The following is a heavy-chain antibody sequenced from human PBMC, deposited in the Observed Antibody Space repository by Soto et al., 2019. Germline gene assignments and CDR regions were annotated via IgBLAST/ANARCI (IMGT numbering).Heavy chain of an antibody. V-gene: IGHV3-30*02. D-gene: IGHD4-17*01. CDR2: IRYNRSSI. CDR3: AKGHDYGDYVYFDY. Sequence: GGSLRLSCAASGFTFSSYGMHWVRQAPGKGLEWVSVIRYNRSSIGYADSVKGRFTISRDNAKNSLYLQMNSLRAEDTALYYCAKGHDYGDYVYFDYWGQGTLVTVSS. J-gene: IGHJ4*02. CDR1: GFTFSSYG.